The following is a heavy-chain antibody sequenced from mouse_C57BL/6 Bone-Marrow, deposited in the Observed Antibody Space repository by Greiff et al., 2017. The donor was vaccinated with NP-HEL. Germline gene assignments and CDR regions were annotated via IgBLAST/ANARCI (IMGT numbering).Heavy chain of an antibody. D-gene: IGHD2-4*01. J-gene: IGHJ2*01. V-gene: IGHV5-9*01. CDR2: ISGGGGNT. Sequence: EVKLMESGGGLVKPGGSLKLSCAASGFTFSSYTMSWVRQTPEKRLEWVATISGGGGNTYYPDSVKGRFTISRDNAKNTLYLQMSSLRSEDTALYYCARLYYDYPYYFDYWGQGTTLTVSS. CDR3: ARLYYDYPYYFDY. CDR1: GFTFSSYT.